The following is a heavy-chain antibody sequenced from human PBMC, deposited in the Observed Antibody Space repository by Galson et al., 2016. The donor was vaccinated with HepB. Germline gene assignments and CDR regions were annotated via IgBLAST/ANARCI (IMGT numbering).Heavy chain of an antibody. V-gene: IGHV3-11*01. J-gene: IGHJ4*02. CDR1: GLTFNDYS. CDR2: ISATGSAI. CDR3: ARDGDYSFPFDF. Sequence: SLRLSCAVSGLTFNDYSMSWIRQAPGKGLEWVSYISATGSAIKYSDSVGGRLTIYRDNAKNSLYLQMHSLGDEDTAIYYCARDGDYSFPFDFWGRGTLVTVSS. D-gene: IGHD4-11*01.